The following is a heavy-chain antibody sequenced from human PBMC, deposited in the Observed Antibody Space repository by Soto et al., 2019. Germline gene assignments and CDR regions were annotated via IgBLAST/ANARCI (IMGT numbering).Heavy chain of an antibody. CDR2: IWYDGSNK. V-gene: IGHV3-33*01. D-gene: IGHD6-25*01. Sequence: QVQLVESGGGVVQPGRSLRLSCAASGFTFSTYGMHWVRQAPGKGLEWVAVIWYDGSNKYYADSLKGRFTISRDNSKITLYLQMNSLRAEDSAVYYCARSGYYDYYFAMDVWGQGTTVTVSS. CDR1: GFTFSTYG. CDR3: ARSGYYDYYFAMDV. J-gene: IGHJ6*02.